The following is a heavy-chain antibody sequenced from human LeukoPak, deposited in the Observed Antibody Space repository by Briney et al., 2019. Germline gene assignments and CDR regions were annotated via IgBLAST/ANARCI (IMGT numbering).Heavy chain of an antibody. Sequence: ASVKVSCKASGYTFTGYYMHWVRQAPGQGLEWMRWISPDSGATNYAQKFQGRVTMTRDTSISTAYMELSSLRSDDTAVYFCVREGYSTSSGPLDYWGQGTLVTVSS. CDR2: ISPDSGAT. CDR3: VREGYSTSSGPLDY. J-gene: IGHJ4*02. CDR1: GYTFTGYY. V-gene: IGHV1-2*02. D-gene: IGHD6-6*01.